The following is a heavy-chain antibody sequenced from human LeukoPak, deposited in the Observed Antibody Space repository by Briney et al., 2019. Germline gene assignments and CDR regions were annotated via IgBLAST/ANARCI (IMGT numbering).Heavy chain of an antibody. J-gene: IGHJ4*02. V-gene: IGHV4-38-2*02. D-gene: IGHD3-10*01. CDR3: ARVTMVRGVTFDY. Sequence: PSETLSLTCTVSGYSISSGYYWGWIRQPPGKGLEWIGSIYHSGSTYYNPSLKSRVTISVDTSKNQFSLKLSSVTAADTAVYYCARVTMVRGVTFDYWGRGTLVTVSS. CDR2: IYHSGST. CDR1: GYSISSGYY.